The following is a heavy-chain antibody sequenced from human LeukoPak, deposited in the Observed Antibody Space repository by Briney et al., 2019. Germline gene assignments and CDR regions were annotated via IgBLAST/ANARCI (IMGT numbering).Heavy chain of an antibody. CDR2: IYYSGST. CDR1: GGSISSSSDY. D-gene: IGHD5-18*01. Sequence: SETLSLTCTVSGGSISSSSDYWGWIRQPPGKGLEWIGSIYYSGSTYYNPSLKSRVTISVDTSNNQFSLKLSSVTAADTAVYYCARRGWIQPFQHWGQGTLVTVSS. CDR3: ARRGWIQPFQH. V-gene: IGHV4-39*01. J-gene: IGHJ1*01.